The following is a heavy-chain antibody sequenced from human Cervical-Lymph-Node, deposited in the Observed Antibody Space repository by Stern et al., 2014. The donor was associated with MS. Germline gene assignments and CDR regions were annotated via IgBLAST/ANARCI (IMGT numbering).Heavy chain of an antibody. CDR3: ARVRPIKEVLLVPPASYNWFDP. Sequence: VQLVQSGAEVKRPGASVKVSCKTSGYTFTSYDINWVRQPTGQGLEWMGWMNPNSGKTSYAQKFQGKVTMTRDTSMSTAYMELSNLRSEDTAVYYCARVRPIKEVLLVPPASYNWFDPWGQGTLVTVSS. D-gene: IGHD2-2*01. CDR1: GYTFTSYD. V-gene: IGHV1-8*01. CDR2: MNPNSGKT. J-gene: IGHJ5*02.